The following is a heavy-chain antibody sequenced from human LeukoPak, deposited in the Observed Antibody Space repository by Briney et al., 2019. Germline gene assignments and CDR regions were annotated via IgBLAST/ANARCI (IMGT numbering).Heavy chain of an antibody. CDR2: MTGSGGDI. Sequence: GGSLRLSCAASGFTFSSYAMAWVRQAPGKGLERVSVMTGSGGDIRYADSVKGRFTISRDNSANTLYLQMNSLSAEDTAVYYCGKDPNGDYVGAFDFWGQGTMVSVSS. CDR3: GKDPNGDYVGAFDF. J-gene: IGHJ3*01. CDR1: GFTFSSYA. D-gene: IGHD4-17*01. V-gene: IGHV3-23*01.